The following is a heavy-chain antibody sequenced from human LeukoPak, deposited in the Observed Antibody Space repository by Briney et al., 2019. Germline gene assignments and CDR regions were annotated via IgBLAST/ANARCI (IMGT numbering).Heavy chain of an antibody. Sequence: SETLSLTCAVYGGSFSGYYWSWIRQPPGKGLEWIGEINHSGSTNYIPSLRSRVTISVDTSKNQFSLKLSSVTAADTAVYYCARGRIAGGQMATAGGLGIWGQGTLVTVSS. D-gene: IGHD5-24*01. V-gene: IGHV4-34*01. J-gene: IGHJ4*02. CDR1: GGSFSGYY. CDR2: INHSGST. CDR3: ARGRIAGGQMATAGGLGI.